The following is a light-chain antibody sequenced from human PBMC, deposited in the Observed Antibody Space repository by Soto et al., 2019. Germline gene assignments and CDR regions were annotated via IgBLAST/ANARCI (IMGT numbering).Light chain of an antibody. V-gene: IGLV2-23*02. J-gene: IGLJ1*01. CDR1: SSDVGGYNL. CDR3: GSYAGSSTARLCV. Sequence: HYARTQPSYVSVSPGLSLKITCNVTSSDVGGYNLVSWCQQHPGKAPKLMIYEVSKRPSGVSNRFSGSKSGNTASLTISGLQAEDEADYYCGSYAGSSTARLCVFRTGTKVTVL. CDR2: EVS.